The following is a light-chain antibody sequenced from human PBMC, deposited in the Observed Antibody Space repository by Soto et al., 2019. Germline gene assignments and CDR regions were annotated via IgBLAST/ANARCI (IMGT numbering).Light chain of an antibody. CDR2: RTS. J-gene: IGKJ5*01. CDR1: QSISSN. V-gene: IGKV3-15*01. CDR3: QQYNDWPRT. Sequence: IVMTQSPATLSVSPGERATLSCRASQSISSNLAWYQQKPGQAPRLLIFRTSTRATGFPARFSGSGSGTECNLTLSSLQSEDFGVYYCQQYNDWPRTFGQGTHWRL.